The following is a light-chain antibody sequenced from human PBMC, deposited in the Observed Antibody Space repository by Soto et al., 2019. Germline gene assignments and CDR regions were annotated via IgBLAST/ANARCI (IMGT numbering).Light chain of an antibody. J-gene: IGKJ4*01. V-gene: IGKV1-33*01. CDR1: QDINKN. Sequence: FKMTKSLSSLSAPVGDRVTITCQASQDINKNLIWYQQKPGKAPKLLIYDASNLETGVPSRFSGSGSGTDFTFTISSLQPEDIATYYCQQYDNSPLTFGGGTKVDTK. CDR3: QQYDNSPLT. CDR2: DAS.